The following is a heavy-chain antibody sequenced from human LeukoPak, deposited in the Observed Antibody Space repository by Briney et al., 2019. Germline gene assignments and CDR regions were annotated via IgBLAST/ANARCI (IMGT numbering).Heavy chain of an antibody. CDR3: KSGGAAPGSFDY. CDR1: GFTFSSYW. V-gene: IGHV3-7*01. D-gene: IGHD1-1*01. Sequence: GSLRLSCAASGFTFSSYWMSWVRQAPGKGLERVANIKYDGNEEYYVDSVKGRFTISRDNAKNSLYLQLNSLRVEDTAVYYCKSGGAAPGSFDYWGQGTLITVSP. CDR2: IKYDGNEE. J-gene: IGHJ4*02.